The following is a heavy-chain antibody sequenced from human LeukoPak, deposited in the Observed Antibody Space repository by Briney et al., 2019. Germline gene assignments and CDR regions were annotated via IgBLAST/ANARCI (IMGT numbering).Heavy chain of an antibody. CDR3: ARDKHRGSYSNWFDP. CDR2: INPNSGGT. Sequence: ASVKVSCKASGYTFTGYYMHWVRQAPGQGLEWMGWINPNSGGTNYAQKFQGRVTMTRDTSISTAYMELSRLRSDDTAVYYCARDKHRGSYSNWFDPWGQGTLVTVSS. CDR1: GYTFTGYY. V-gene: IGHV1-2*02. D-gene: IGHD1-26*01. J-gene: IGHJ5*02.